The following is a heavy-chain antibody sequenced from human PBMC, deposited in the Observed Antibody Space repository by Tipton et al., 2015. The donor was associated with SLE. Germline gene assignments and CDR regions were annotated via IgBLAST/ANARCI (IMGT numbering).Heavy chain of an antibody. J-gene: IGHJ4*02. CDR3: AGDYDSGSYRFDF. V-gene: IGHV4-59*01. D-gene: IGHD3-10*01. CDR2: IYYRGST. CDR1: GGSISSYY. Sequence: TLSLTCTVSGGSISSYYWSWIRQPPGKGLEWIGYIYYRGSTIYNPSLKSRVTISVDTSKDQFSLKLNSVTVADTAVYYCAGDYDSGSYRFDFWGQGTLVTVSS.